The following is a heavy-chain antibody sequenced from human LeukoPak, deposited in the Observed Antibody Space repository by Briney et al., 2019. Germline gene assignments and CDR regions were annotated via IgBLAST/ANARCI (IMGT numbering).Heavy chain of an antibody. V-gene: IGHV4-39*01. D-gene: IGHD3-22*01. CDR3: ARRRYYDGSGYLE. CDR2: IYHSGRT. J-gene: IGHJ1*01. CDR1: GDSVSRSDSY. Sequence: SETLSLTCSVSGDSVSRSDSYWDWIRQPPGKGLEWIGTIYHSGRTYYSPSLKSRVTMSVDPSDNQFSLNLRSVTAADTAVYYCARRRYYDGSGYLEWGQGTLLSVSS.